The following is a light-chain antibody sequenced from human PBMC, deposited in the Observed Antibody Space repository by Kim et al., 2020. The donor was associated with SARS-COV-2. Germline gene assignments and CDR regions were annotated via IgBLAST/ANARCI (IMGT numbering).Light chain of an antibody. J-gene: IGKJ5*01. CDR3: QQYGSSPT. V-gene: IGKV3-20*01. Sequence: EIVLTQSPGTLSLSPGERATLSCRASQSVTGSYLAWYQQSPGHAPRLLIYGASNGDTGIPERFSGSGSGTDFTLTISRLEPEDFAVYYCQQYGSSPTFGQGTRLEIK. CDR2: GAS. CDR1: QSVTGSY.